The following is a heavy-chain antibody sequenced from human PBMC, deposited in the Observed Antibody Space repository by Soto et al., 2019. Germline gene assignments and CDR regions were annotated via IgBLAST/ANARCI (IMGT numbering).Heavy chain of an antibody. Sequence: ASVKVSCKASGGTFSSYAISWVRQAPGQGLEWMGGIIPIFGTANYAQKFQGRVTITADESTSTAYMELSSLRSEDTAVYYCARDLLNYDILTGYYKSPDDAFDIWGQGTMVTVSS. D-gene: IGHD3-9*01. CDR2: IIPIFGTA. J-gene: IGHJ3*02. CDR1: GGTFSSYA. CDR3: ARDLLNYDILTGYYKSPDDAFDI. V-gene: IGHV1-69*13.